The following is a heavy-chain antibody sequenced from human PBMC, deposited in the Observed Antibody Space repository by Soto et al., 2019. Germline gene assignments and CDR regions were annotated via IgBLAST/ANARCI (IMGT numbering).Heavy chain of an antibody. CDR1: GYTLTELS. D-gene: IGHD2-2*01. J-gene: IGHJ4*02. Sequence: GAXVKVSCKVSGYTLTELSMPWVLQAPVKGLEWMGGFDPEDGETIYAQKFQGRVTMTEDTSTDTAYMELSSLRSEDTAVYYCATMGYCSSTSCYSVDYWGQGTLVTVSS. CDR3: ATMGYCSSTSCYSVDY. V-gene: IGHV1-24*01. CDR2: FDPEDGET.